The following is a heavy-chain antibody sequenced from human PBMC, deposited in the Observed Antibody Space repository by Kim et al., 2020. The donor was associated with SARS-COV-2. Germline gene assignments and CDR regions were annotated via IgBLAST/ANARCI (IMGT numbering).Heavy chain of an antibody. Sequence: SETLSLTCTVSGVSIGTDGTYWTWIRQRPGQALEWIGQIYSRGPTTYSPSFAGRISLSLDSSKSQIYLKMSSVTAADTAVYFCARDRRLEAAGPGMYYYGLDVWGRGASVIVSS. J-gene: IGHJ6*02. CDR1: GVSIGTDGTY. CDR2: IYSRGPT. D-gene: IGHD6-13*01. V-gene: IGHV4-31*03. CDR3: ARDRRLEAAGPGMYYYGLDV.